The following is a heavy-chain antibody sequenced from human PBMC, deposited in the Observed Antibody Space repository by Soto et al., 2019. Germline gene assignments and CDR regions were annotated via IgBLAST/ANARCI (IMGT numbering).Heavy chain of an antibody. CDR3: ARDQVPAAMLEHYMDV. CDR2: MNPNSGNT. D-gene: IGHD2-2*01. Sequence: ASVKVSCKASGYTFTSYDINWVRQATGQGLEWMGWMNPNSGNTGYAQKFQGRVTMTRNTSISTAYMELSSLRSEDTAVYYCARDQVPAAMLEHYMDVWGKGTTVTVSS. V-gene: IGHV1-8*01. J-gene: IGHJ6*03. CDR1: GYTFTSYD.